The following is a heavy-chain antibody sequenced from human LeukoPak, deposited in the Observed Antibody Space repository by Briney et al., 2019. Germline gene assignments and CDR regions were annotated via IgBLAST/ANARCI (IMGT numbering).Heavy chain of an antibody. CDR2: ISGTGFST. CDR1: GFTFSSYA. D-gene: IGHD2-15*01. Sequence: GGSLRLSCAASGFTFSSYAMTWVRQAPGKGLEWVSSISGTGFSTYYADSVKGRFTISRDSSKNTLYLQMNSLRAEDTALYYCAKSDIEGYCSGGSCQNAFDIWGQGTMVTVSS. CDR3: AKSDIEGYCSGGSCQNAFDI. J-gene: IGHJ3*02. V-gene: IGHV3-23*01.